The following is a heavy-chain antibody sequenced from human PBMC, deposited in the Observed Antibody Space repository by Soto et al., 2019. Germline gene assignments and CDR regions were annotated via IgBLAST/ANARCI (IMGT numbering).Heavy chain of an antibody. Sequence: PGGSLRLSCAASGFTFSSYWMHWVRQAPGKGLVWVSRINSDGSSTSYADSVKGRFTISRDNAKNTLYLQMNSLRAEDTAVYYCAREGGGDIVVFYYYYGMDVWGQGTTVTVSS. J-gene: IGHJ6*02. D-gene: IGHD2-15*01. V-gene: IGHV3-74*01. CDR2: INSDGSST. CDR1: GFTFSSYW. CDR3: AREGGGDIVVFYYYYGMDV.